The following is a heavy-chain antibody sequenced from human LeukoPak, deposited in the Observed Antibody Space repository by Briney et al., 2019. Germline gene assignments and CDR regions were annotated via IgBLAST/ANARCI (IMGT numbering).Heavy chain of an antibody. D-gene: IGHD3-22*01. Sequence: PGGSLRLSCGASGFTFSSYARSWGRQAPGKGLEWVSAISGRGGSTSYADSVKGRFTISRDNSKNPLYLQMNSLRAEDTAVYYCAKPQDYDSSGYPPNAFDIWGQGTMVTVSS. CDR3: AKPQDYDSSGYPPNAFDI. CDR2: ISGRGGST. V-gene: IGHV3-23*01. CDR1: GFTFSSYA. J-gene: IGHJ3*02.